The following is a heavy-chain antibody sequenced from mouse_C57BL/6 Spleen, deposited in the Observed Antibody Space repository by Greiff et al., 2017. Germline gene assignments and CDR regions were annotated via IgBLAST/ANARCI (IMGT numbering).Heavy chain of an antibody. Sequence: VQLQQSGAELVRPGTSVKVSCKASGYAFTNYLIEWVKQRPGQGLEWIGVINPGSGGTNYNEKFKGKATLTADKSSSTAYMQRSSLTSEDSAVYFCARSYYGNYEGAMDYWGQGTSVTVSS. CDR1: GYAFTNYL. D-gene: IGHD2-10*01. CDR2: INPGSGGT. V-gene: IGHV1-54*01. J-gene: IGHJ4*01. CDR3: ARSYYGNYEGAMDY.